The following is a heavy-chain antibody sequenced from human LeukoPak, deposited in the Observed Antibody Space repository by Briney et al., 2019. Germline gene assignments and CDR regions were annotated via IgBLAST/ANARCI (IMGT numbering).Heavy chain of an antibody. CDR3: ARGVRRCSGGSCYFGPYYYYYMDV. CDR2: ISAYNGNT. Sequence: ASVKVSCKASGYTFTSYGISWVRQAPGQGLEWMGWISAYNGNTNYAQKLQGRVTMTTDTSTSTAYMELSSLRSEDTAVYYCARGVRRCSGGSCYFGPYYYYYMDVWGKGTTVTISS. CDR1: GYTFTSYG. J-gene: IGHJ6*03. V-gene: IGHV1-18*01. D-gene: IGHD2-15*01.